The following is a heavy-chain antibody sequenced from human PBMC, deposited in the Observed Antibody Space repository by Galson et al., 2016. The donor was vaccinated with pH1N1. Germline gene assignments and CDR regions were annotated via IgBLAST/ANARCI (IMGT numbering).Heavy chain of an antibody. V-gene: IGHV1-2*02. CDR1: GYTFTGYY. CDR3: ARETDPGLYFDY. D-gene: IGHD2-8*02. J-gene: IGHJ4*02. CDR2: ISPNSGGT. Sequence: SVKVSCKASGYTFTGYYMHWVRQAPGQGLEWMGWISPNSGGTNYAQKFQGRVTMTRDTSISTAYMEPSRLRSDDTAIYYCARETDPGLYFDYWGQGTLVTVSS.